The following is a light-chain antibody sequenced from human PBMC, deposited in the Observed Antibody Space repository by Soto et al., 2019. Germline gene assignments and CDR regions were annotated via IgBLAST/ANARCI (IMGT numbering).Light chain of an antibody. V-gene: IGLV1-44*01. J-gene: IGLJ2*01. CDR1: RSNIGSNS. CDR2: STN. Sequence: QLVLTQPPSASGTPGQRVTISCPRSRSNIGSNSVNWYQQLPGTAPKLLIYSTNQRPSGVPDRFSGSKSDTSASLAISGLQSEDEADYYCAAWDDSLNGEVVFGGGTKLTVL. CDR3: AAWDDSLNGEVV.